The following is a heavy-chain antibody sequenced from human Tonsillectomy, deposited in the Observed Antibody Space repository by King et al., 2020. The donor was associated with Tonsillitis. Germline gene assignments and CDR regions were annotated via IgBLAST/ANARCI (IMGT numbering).Heavy chain of an antibody. CDR3: ATDVQLWDTGEYYYYGMDV. Sequence: VQLVESGGGLVNPGGSLRLSCAASGFTFSSYSMNWVRQAPGKGLEWVSSISSSSSYIYYADSVKGRFTISRDNAKNSLYLQMNSLRAEDTAVYYCATDVQLWDTGEYYYYGMDVWGQGTTVTVSS. V-gene: IGHV3-21*01. CDR1: GFTFSSYS. D-gene: IGHD5-18*01. J-gene: IGHJ6*02. CDR2: ISSSSSYI.